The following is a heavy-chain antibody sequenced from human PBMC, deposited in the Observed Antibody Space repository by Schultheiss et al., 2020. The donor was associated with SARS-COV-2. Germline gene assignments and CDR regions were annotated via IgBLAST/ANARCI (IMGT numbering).Heavy chain of an antibody. CDR1: GYTFTSYD. D-gene: IGHD5-12*01. CDR2: MNPNSGNT. Sequence: ASVKVSCKASGYTFTSYDINWVRQATGQGLEWMGWMNPNSGNTGYAQKFQGRVTMTTDTSTSTAYMELRSLRSDDTAVYYCARLGGGYDYYWGQGTLVTVSS. V-gene: IGHV1-8*01. CDR3: ARLGGGYDYY. J-gene: IGHJ4*02.